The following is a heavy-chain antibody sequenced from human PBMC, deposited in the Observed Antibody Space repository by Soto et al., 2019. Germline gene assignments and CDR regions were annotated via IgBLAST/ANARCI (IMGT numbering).Heavy chain of an antibody. D-gene: IGHD4-4*01. Sequence: ASVKVSCKASGYTFTSYGISWVRQAPGKGLEWMGWISAYNGNTNYAQKLQGRVTMTTDTSKSTAYMEMRTLRSDDTAVYCCPRGRALHLPYYYYDCRDVAGQGTKDTV. CDR2: ISAYNGNT. V-gene: IGHV1-18*04. CDR1: GYTFTSYG. J-gene: IGHJ6*02. CDR3: PRGRALHLPYYYYDCRDV.